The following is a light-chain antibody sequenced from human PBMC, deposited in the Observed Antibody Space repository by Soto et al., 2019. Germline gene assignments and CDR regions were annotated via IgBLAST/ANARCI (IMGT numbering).Light chain of an antibody. CDR3: QQYYTDPT. Sequence: DIQMTQSPSSLSGSVGDRVTRTWRAGQDIGNYLAWFRQKRGTDPESLLYDVSTLHSGVPSKFRGAGSGTEFTLTITSLQPEDCATYYCQQYYTDPTFGGRTRVDI. J-gene: IGKJ4*01. V-gene: IGKV1-16*02. CDR1: QDIGNY. CDR2: DVS.